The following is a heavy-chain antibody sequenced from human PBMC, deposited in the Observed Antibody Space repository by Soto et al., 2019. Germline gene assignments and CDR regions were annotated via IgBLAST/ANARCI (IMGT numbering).Heavy chain of an antibody. V-gene: IGHV3-30-3*01. J-gene: IGHJ6*03. CDR1: GFSFSTYA. CDR2: IAYDGSDK. D-gene: IGHD3-10*01. Sequence: GGSLRLSCAASGFSFSTYAMHWVRQAPGKGLEWVAVIAYDGSDKFYADSVKGRLTISRDNSKNTLYLQMNSLRAEDTAVYYCAKAESYYGSGTDYYCYYYMDVWGKGTKVTVSS. CDR3: AKAESYYGSGTDYYCYYYMDV.